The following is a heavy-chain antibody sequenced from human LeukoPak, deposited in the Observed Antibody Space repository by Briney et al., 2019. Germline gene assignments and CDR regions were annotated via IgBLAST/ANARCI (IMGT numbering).Heavy chain of an antibody. D-gene: IGHD6-19*01. CDR3: ARDLRYSSGWSASGMDV. V-gene: IGHV1-69*06. CDR1: GGTFSSYA. CDR2: IIPIFGTA. J-gene: IGHJ6*03. Sequence: ASVKVSCKASGGTFSSYAISWVRQAPGQGLEWMGGIIPIFGTANYAQKFQGRVTITADKSTSTAYMELSSLRSEDTAVYYCARDLRYSSGWSASGMDVWGKGTTVTISS.